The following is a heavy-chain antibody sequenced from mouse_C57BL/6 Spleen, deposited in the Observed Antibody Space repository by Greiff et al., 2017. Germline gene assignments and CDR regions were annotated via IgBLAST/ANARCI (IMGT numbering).Heavy chain of an antibody. CDR2: ISSGSSTI. Sequence: EVMLVESGGGLVKPGGSLKLSCAASGFTFSDYGMHWVRQAPEKGLEWVAYISSGSSTIYYADTVKGRFTISRDNAKNTLFLPMTSLRSEDTAMYYCARYPYYAMDYWGQGTSVTVSS. CDR1: GFTFSDYG. CDR3: ARYPYYAMDY. V-gene: IGHV5-17*01. J-gene: IGHJ4*01.